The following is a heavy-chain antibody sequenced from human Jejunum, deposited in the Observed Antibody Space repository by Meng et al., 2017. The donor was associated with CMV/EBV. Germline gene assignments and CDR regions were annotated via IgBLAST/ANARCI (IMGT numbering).Heavy chain of an antibody. CDR3: ARGTWRYFDL. J-gene: IGHJ2*01. CDR1: GFTFSSFW. V-gene: IGHV3-74*01. CDR2: IIHAGSAT. D-gene: IGHD5-12*01. Sequence: LSGAASGFTFSSFWMHWVRQGPGKVLVWVSRIIHAGSATIYADSVKGRFTISRDNAKNTLYLQMNSLRVEDTAVYYCARGTWRYFDLWGRGTLVTVSS.